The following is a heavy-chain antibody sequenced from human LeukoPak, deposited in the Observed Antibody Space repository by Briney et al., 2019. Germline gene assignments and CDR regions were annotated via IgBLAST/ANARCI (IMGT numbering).Heavy chain of an antibody. CDR2: IIPIFGTA. J-gene: IGHJ6*03. Sequence: SVKVSCKAPGGTFSSYAISWVRQAPGQGLEWMGGIIPIFGTANYAQKFQGRVTITTDESTSTAYMELSSLGSEDTAVYYCARATDYDFWSGYCHRHYHYYYMDVWGKRTTVTVSS. CDR1: GGTFSSYA. V-gene: IGHV1-69*05. CDR3: ARATDYDFWSGYCHRHYHYYYMDV. D-gene: IGHD3-3*01.